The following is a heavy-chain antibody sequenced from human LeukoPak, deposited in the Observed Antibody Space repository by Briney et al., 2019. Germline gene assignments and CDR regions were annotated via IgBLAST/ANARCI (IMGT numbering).Heavy chain of an antibody. V-gene: IGHV1-24*01. CDR1: GYTLTELS. Sequence: ASVKVSCKVSGYTLTELSMHWVRQAPGKGLEWMGGFDPEDGETIYAQKFQGRVTMTEDTSTDTAYMELSSLRSEDTAVYYCTQLIAAAVGWFDPWGQGTLVTVSS. D-gene: IGHD6-13*01. CDR2: FDPEDGET. J-gene: IGHJ5*02. CDR3: TQLIAAAVGWFDP.